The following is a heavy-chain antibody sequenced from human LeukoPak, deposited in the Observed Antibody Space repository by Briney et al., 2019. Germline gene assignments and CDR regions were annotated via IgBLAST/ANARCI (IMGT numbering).Heavy chain of an antibody. J-gene: IGHJ4*02. CDR1: GFTFSSYG. D-gene: IGHD1-26*01. CDR3: AKGAGGATLKAYYFGY. Sequence: GGSLRLSCAASGFTFSSYGMHWVRQAPGKGLEWVAFIRYDGSNKYYADSVKGRFTISRDNSKNTLYLQMNSLRAEDTAVYYCAKGAGGATLKAYYFGYWGQGTLVTVSS. V-gene: IGHV3-30*02. CDR2: IRYDGSNK.